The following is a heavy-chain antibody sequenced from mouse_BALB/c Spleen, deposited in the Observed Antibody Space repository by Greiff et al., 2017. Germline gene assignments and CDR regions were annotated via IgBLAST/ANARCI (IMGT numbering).Heavy chain of an antibody. CDR2: IYPGDGDT. CDR1: GYTFTSYW. V-gene: IGHV1-87*01. D-gene: IGHD1-1*01. J-gene: IGHJ2*01. CDR3: ARGRGNYYGSPYYFDY. Sequence: VQLVESGAELARPGASVKLSCKASGYTFTSYWMQWVKQRPGQGLEWIGAIYPGDGDTRYTQKFKGKATLTADKSSSTAYMQLSSLASEDSAVYYCARGRGNYYGSPYYFDYWGQGTTLTVSS.